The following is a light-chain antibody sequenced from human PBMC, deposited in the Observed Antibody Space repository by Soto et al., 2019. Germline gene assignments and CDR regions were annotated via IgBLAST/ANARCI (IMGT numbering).Light chain of an antibody. V-gene: IGLV1-44*01. CDR3: AAWDDSLNGVV. CDR2: SSI. J-gene: IGLJ2*01. CDR1: SSNIGSNT. Sequence: QSVLTQPPSASGTPGLRVTISCSGSSSNIGSNTVNWYQKFPGTAPKLLIYSSILRPSGVPDRFSGSKSGTSASLAISGLQSEDEADYYCAAWDDSLNGVVFGGGTHLTVL.